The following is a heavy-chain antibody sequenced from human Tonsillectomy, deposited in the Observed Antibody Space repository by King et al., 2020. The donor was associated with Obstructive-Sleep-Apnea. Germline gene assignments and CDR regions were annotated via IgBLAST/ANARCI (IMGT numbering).Heavy chain of an antibody. J-gene: IGHJ4*02. D-gene: IGHD2-8*02. Sequence: VQLVESGGGLVQPGGSLRLSCAASGFTFNNYAMSWVRHAPGKGLEWVSAIRGSGGTTYYADSVRGRFTISRDNSKNTLHLQMNSLRADDTAVYYRAKDLGTEGFDYWGQGTLVTVSS. CDR2: IRGSGGTT. V-gene: IGHV3-23*04. CDR3: AKDLGTEGFDY. CDR1: GFTFNNYA.